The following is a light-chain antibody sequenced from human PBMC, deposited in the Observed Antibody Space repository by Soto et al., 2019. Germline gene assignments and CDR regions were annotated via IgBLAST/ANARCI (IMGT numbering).Light chain of an antibody. V-gene: IGKV3-20*01. CDR2: GAS. CDR3: HHYET. Sequence: EIVLTQSPGTLSLSPGDRATLSCRASQSVSRSYFGWYQQKPGQAPRLLMYGASISAAGVPDRFSGSGSGTEFTLTIRRLEPEDFTVYYCHHYETFGQGTKVEIK. J-gene: IGKJ1*01. CDR1: QSVSRSY.